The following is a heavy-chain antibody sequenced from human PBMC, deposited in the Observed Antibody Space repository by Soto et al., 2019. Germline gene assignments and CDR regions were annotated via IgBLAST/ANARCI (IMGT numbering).Heavy chain of an antibody. CDR1: GFTFSTYW. CDR3: ARASSDYDYVWGRNIDY. CDR2: INGDGSGT. J-gene: IGHJ4*02. Sequence: GGSLRLSCAASGFTFSTYWMHWVRQVPGTGLVWISRINGDGSGTTYADSVKGRFTISRDNAKNTLYLQTNSLRAEDTAIYYCARASSDYDYVWGRNIDYWGQGTLVTVSS. D-gene: IGHD3-16*01. V-gene: IGHV3-74*01.